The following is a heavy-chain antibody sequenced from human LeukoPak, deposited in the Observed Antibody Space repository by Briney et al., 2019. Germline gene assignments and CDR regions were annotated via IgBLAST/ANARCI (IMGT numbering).Heavy chain of an antibody. D-gene: IGHD6-19*01. CDR3: ARDFGTTGWHTFDY. CDR1: GDSVSSKNGA. CDR2: TYYRSKWYN. V-gene: IGHV6-1*01. J-gene: IGHJ4*02. Sequence: SQTLSLTCVVSGDSVSSKNGAWNWIRQSPSRGLEWLGRTYYRSKWYNDYAESMEGRTTISQDTSKNQYSLHLNSVTPDDTAVYYCARDFGTTGWHTFDYWGQGTLVTVSS.